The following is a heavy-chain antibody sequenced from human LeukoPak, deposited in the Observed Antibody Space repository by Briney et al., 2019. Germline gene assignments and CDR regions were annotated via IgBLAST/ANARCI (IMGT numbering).Heavy chain of an antibody. V-gene: IGHV4-39*07. CDR2: IYDSGST. D-gene: IGHD3-10*01. CDR1: GGSIRSSYYY. CDR3: ARSIRIGELFSYFDY. J-gene: IGHJ4*02. Sequence: PSETLSLTCTVSGGSIRSSYYYWGWIRQPPGKGLEWIGSIYDSGSTYYNPSLKSRVTISVDTSKNQFSLKLSSVTAADTAVHYCARSIRIGELFSYFDYWGQGTLVTVSS.